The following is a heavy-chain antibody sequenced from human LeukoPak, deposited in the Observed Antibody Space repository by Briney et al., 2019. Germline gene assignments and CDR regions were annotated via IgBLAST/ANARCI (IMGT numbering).Heavy chain of an antibody. D-gene: IGHD5-18*01. CDR2: INSDGSIT. CDR1: GFTFTTYW. V-gene: IGHV3-74*01. J-gene: IGHJ6*02. Sequence: GGSLRLSCAASGFTFTTYWMHWVRQAPGKGLVWVLHINSDGSITSYADSVKGRFTISRDNAKNTLYLQMNSLRAEDTAVYYCARDAVDTANAVWGQGTTVTVSS. CDR3: ARDAVDTANAV.